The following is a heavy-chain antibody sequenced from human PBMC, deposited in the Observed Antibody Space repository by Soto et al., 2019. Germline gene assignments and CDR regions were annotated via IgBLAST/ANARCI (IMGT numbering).Heavy chain of an antibody. Sequence: EGSLRLSCAASGFTFSSSYMSWVRQAPGKGLEWVANINQGGSEKFYVDSVKGRFTISRDNAKNSLYLQMTSLRAEDTAVYYCVRVRRDGQTGYAMDVWGQGTTVTVSS. CDR1: GFTFSSSY. CDR2: INQGGSEK. CDR3: VRVRRDGQTGYAMDV. J-gene: IGHJ6*02. V-gene: IGHV3-7*05. D-gene: IGHD3-16*01.